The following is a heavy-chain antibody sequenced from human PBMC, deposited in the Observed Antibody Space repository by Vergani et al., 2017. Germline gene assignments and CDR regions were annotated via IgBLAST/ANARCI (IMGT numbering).Heavy chain of an antibody. CDR2: IYYSGST. V-gene: IGHV4-59*01. J-gene: IGHJ3*02. Sequence: QVQLQESGPGLVKPSETLSLTCTVSGGSISSYYWSWIRQPPGKGLEWIGYIYYSGSTNYNPSLKSRVTISVDTSKNQFSLKLSSVIAADTAVYYCARNXYCGGDCYSDAFDIWGQGTMVTVSS. CDR1: GGSISSYY. D-gene: IGHD2-21*02. CDR3: ARNXYCGGDCYSDAFDI.